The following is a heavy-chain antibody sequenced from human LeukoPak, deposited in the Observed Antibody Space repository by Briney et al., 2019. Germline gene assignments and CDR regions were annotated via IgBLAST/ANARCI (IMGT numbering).Heavy chain of an antibody. V-gene: IGHV3-74*01. CDR2: INSDGSWT. CDR3: VSFYETY. CDR1: GNYW. Sequence: GGSLRLSYAASGNYWMHWVRQVPGKGLAWVLHINSDGSWTSYADSVKGRFTISKDNAKNTVYLQMNSLRAEDTAVYYCVSFYETYWGRGTLVTVSS. J-gene: IGHJ4*02. D-gene: IGHD2/OR15-2a*01.